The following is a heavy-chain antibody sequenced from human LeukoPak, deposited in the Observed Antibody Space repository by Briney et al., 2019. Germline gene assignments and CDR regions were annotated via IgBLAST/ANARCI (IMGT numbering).Heavy chain of an antibody. V-gene: IGHV4-34*01. CDR2: INHSGST. J-gene: IGHJ5*02. Sequence: PSETLSLTCAVYGGSFSGYYWIWIRQPPGKGLEWIGEINHSGSTNYNPSLKSRVTISVDTSKHQFSLKLSSVTAADTAVYYCARGDPTSAVAGTMNWFDPWGQGTLVTVSS. CDR3: ARGDPTSAVAGTMNWFDP. CDR1: GGSFSGYY. D-gene: IGHD6-19*01.